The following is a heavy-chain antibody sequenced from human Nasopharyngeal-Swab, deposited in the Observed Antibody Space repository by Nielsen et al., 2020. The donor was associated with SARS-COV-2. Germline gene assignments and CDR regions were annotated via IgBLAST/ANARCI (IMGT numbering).Heavy chain of an antibody. CDR1: GFTFSSYG. Sequence: GGSLRLSCAASGFTFSSYGMHWVRQAPGKGLEWVAVISYDGGNKYYADSVKGRFTISRDNSKNTLYLQMNSLRAEDTAVYYCARVDVHDAFDVWGQGTMVTVSS. D-gene: IGHD3-16*01. CDR2: ISYDGGNK. J-gene: IGHJ3*01. V-gene: IGHV3-30*03. CDR3: ARVDVHDAFDV.